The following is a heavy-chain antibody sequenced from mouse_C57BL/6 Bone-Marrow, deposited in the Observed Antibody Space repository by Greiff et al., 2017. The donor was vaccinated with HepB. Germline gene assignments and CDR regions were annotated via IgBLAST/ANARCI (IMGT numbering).Heavy chain of an antibody. CDR2: IYPGSGST. J-gene: IGHJ4*01. CDR1: GYTFTSYW. D-gene: IGHD3-2*02. CDR3: ARPGTAQAPYYAMDY. Sequence: QVQLQQPGAELVKPGASVKMSCKASGYTFTSYWITWVKQRPGQGLEWIGDIYPGSGSTNYNEKFKSKATLTVDTSSSTAYMQLSSLTSKDSAVYYCARPGTAQAPYYAMDYWGQGTSVTVSA. V-gene: IGHV1-55*01.